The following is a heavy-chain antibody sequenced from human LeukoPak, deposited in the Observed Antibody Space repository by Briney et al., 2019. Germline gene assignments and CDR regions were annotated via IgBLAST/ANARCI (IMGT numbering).Heavy chain of an antibody. CDR3: AQQVGYCSSGSCYFTY. J-gene: IGHJ1*01. V-gene: IGHV3-30*03. CDR2: ISYDGSNK. D-gene: IGHD2-15*01. Sequence: GGSLRLSCAASGFTFSSSGMHWVRQAPGKGLEWVAVISYDGSNKYYADSVKGRFTFSRDNSKNTLYLQMNSLRAEDTAVYYYAQQVGYCSSGSCYFTYWGQGTLVTVSS. CDR1: GFTFSSSG.